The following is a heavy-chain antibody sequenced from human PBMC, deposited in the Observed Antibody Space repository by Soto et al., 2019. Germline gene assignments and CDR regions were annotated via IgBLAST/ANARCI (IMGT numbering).Heavy chain of an antibody. CDR1: GFTLSQYA. CDR3: ARIKLVDFFFINVDVYDMDV. Sequence: EVQLVESGGGLVQPGGSLKLSCEASGFTLSQYAVNWVRQAPGKGLEWVSYISSYSRYIYYGGSVKGRFTIYRDNARNSVYLQMNSLRDEDTAVYYCARIKLVDFFFINVDVYDMDVWGQGTPVTVSS. D-gene: IGHD3-16*01. CDR2: ISSYSRYI. V-gene: IGHV3-48*02. J-gene: IGHJ6*02.